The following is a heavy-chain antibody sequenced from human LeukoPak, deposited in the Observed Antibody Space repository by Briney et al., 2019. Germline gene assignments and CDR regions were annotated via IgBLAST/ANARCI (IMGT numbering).Heavy chain of an antibody. D-gene: IGHD2-2*01. CDR2: INWNGGST. CDR3: AKELGYCSSTSCYGTYYYYMNV. CDR1: GFTFDDYG. J-gene: IGHJ6*03. Sequence: AVSLRLSGAASGFTFDDYGMSWVRQAPGKGLEWVSGINWNGGSTGYADSVKVRFTISRDNSKNTLYLQMNSLRAEDTAVYYCAKELGYCSSTSCYGTYYYYMNVWGKGTTVTVSS. V-gene: IGHV3-20*04.